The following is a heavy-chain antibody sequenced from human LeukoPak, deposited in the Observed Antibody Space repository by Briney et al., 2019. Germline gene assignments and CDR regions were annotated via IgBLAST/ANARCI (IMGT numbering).Heavy chain of an antibody. J-gene: IGHJ4*02. CDR1: GFTVSSDY. CDR2: ISSGGST. CDR3: ANGLRYFDWLPFLPFDY. D-gene: IGHD3-9*01. V-gene: IGHV3-66*01. Sequence: PGGSLRLSCAASGFTVSSDYMGWVRQAPEKGLEWVSLISSGGSTYYADSLKGRFTISRDNSKNTLYLQMNSLRAEDTAVYYCANGLRYFDWLPFLPFDYWGQGTLVTVSS.